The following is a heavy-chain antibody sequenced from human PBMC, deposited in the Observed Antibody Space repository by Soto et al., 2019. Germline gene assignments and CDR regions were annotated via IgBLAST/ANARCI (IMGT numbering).Heavy chain of an antibody. CDR3: AKVGSRDGYSYVLEQ. D-gene: IGHD5-18*01. V-gene: IGHV1-69*06. CDR2: VISASGSV. CDR1: GRIFSSFP. Sequence: QVQVVQSGAEVKKPGSSVKISCKASGRIFSSFPTSWVRQVPGQALEWMGGVISASGSVTYAPQFQGRVTITAVTYAGIGYLELTSLTSEDTAIYYCAKVGSRDGYSYVLEQWCPGTMVTVSS. J-gene: IGHJ1*01.